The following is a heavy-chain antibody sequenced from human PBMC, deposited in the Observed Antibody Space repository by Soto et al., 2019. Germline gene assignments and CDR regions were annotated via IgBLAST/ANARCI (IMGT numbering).Heavy chain of an antibody. D-gene: IGHD3-3*01. J-gene: IGHJ6*02. V-gene: IGHV3-30*18. CDR1: GFTFSSYG. Sequence: QVQLVESGGGVVQPGRSLRLSCAASGFTFSSYGMHWVRQAPGKGLEWGAVISYDGSNKYYADSVKGRFTISRDNSKNTLYLQMNSLRAEDTAVYYCAKDTHDFWSGYYRVSYYGMDVWGQGTTVTVSS. CDR3: AKDTHDFWSGYYRVSYYGMDV. CDR2: ISYDGSNK.